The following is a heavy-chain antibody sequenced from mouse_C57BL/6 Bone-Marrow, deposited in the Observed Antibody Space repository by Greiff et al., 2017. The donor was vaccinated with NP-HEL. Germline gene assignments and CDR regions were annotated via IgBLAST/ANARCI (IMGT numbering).Heavy chain of an antibody. CDR2: IHPNSGST. CDR1: GYTFTSYW. V-gene: IGHV1-64*01. J-gene: IGHJ1*03. Sequence: LQQPGAELVKPGASVKLSCKASGYTFTSYWMHWVKQRPGQGLEWIGMIHPNSGSTNYNEKFKSKATLTVDKSSSTAYMQLSSLTSEDSAVYYCARDGWNYYAWYFDVWGTGTTVTVSS. D-gene: IGHD1-1*01. CDR3: ARDGWNYYAWYFDV.